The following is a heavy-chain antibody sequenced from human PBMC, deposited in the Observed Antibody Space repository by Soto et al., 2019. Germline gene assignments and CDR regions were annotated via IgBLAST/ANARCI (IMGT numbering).Heavy chain of an antibody. CDR1: GFTVSSNY. CDR3: ASYGWSYYFDY. CDR2: IYSGGST. Sequence: EVQLVESGGGLVQPGGSLRLSCAASGFTVSSNYMSWVRQAPGKGLEWVSVIYSGGSTYYADSVKGRFTISRHNSKNTLYFQMNSLRAEDTAVYYCASYGWSYYFDYWGQGTLVTVSS. J-gene: IGHJ4*02. D-gene: IGHD6-19*01. V-gene: IGHV3-53*04.